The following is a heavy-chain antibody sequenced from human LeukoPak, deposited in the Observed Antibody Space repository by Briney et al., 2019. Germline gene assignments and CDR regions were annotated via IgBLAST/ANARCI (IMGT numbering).Heavy chain of an antibody. V-gene: IGHV3-15*01. CDR1: GFTISNAW. Sequence: GGSLRLSCAASGFTISNAWMSWVRQAPGKELEWVGRIQSKTDGGTKNYAAAVEGRFTISRDDSKNTLYLQMNSLKTEDTAVYFCTNIHVADYWGQGTLVTVSS. CDR3: TNIHVADY. J-gene: IGHJ4*02. CDR2: IQSKTDGGTK. D-gene: IGHD5-18*01.